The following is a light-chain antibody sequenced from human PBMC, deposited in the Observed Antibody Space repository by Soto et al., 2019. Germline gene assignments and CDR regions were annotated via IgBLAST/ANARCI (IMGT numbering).Light chain of an antibody. Sequence: EVVMTQSPSTVSVSPGEGVTLSCRASQTISNDLAWYQQKPGQAPRLLIYGASTRATGVPARFSGGGSGTALTTLIISLQYEDYAFYYCQQHNKWPSFTFGEGTKVEIK. CDR1: QTISND. V-gene: IGKV3-15*01. J-gene: IGKJ4*01. CDR3: QQHNKWPSFT. CDR2: GAS.